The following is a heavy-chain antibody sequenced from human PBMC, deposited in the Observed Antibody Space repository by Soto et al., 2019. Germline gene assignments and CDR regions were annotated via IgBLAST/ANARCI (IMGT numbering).Heavy chain of an antibody. CDR3: ARGARLLWFGELLYWFDP. V-gene: IGHV4-59*01. J-gene: IGHJ5*02. CDR2: IYYSGST. Sequence: SETLSLTCTVSGGSISSYYWSWIRQPPGKGLEWIGYIYYSGSTNYNPSLKSRVTISVDTSKNQFSLKLSSVTAADTAVYYCARGARLLWFGELLYWFDPWGQGTLVTVSS. D-gene: IGHD3-10*01. CDR1: GGSISSYY.